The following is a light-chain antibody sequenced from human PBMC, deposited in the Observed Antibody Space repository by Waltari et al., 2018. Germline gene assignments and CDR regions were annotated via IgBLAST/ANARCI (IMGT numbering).Light chain of an antibody. CDR1: QSIMTN. Sequence: EIVMTQSPATLPVSPGERGTLSCCASQSIMTNVAWYQQKPGQAPRLLIYDASTRATDTPARFSGSGSGTDFTLTISSLQSEDFAVYYCQQYHHWSTFGGGTKVEI. CDR3: QQYHHWST. J-gene: IGKJ4*01. CDR2: DAS. V-gene: IGKV3-15*01.